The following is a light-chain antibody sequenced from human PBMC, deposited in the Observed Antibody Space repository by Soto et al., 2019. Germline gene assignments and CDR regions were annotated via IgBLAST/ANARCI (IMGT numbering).Light chain of an antibody. Sequence: DIQMTQSPSSLSASVGDRVNITCRASQSISSYLNWYQQKPGKAPKLLIYAASSLQSGVPSRFSGSGSGTDFTLTISRLQPEDVATYYCQQSYSTPWTFGQGTKVEIK. J-gene: IGKJ1*01. CDR1: QSISSY. CDR3: QQSYSTPWT. V-gene: IGKV1-39*01. CDR2: AAS.